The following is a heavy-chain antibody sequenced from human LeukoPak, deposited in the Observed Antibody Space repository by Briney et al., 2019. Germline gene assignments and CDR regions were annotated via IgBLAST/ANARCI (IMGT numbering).Heavy chain of an antibody. J-gene: IGHJ3*02. CDR3: AIESRSRPPDAFDI. CDR1: GFTFSSYE. D-gene: IGHD4-17*01. Sequence: PGGSLRLSCAASGFTFSSYEMNWVRQAPGKGLEWVSYISSSGSTIYYADSVKGRFTISRDNAKNSLYLQMNSLRAEDTAVYYCAIESRSRPPDAFDIWGQGTMVTVSS. V-gene: IGHV3-48*03. CDR2: ISSSGSTI.